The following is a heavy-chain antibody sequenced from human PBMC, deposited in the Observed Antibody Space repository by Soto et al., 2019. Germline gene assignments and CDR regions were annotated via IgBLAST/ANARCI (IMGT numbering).Heavy chain of an antibody. D-gene: IGHD4-17*01. CDR3: ARVQSTGTTDDAFDI. CDR2: IYPGDSDT. CDR1: GYSFTSYW. Sequence: GESLKISCKGSGYSFTSYWIGWVRQMPGKGLEWMGIIYPGDSDTRYSPSFQGQVTISADKSISTAYLQWSSLKASDTAMYYCARVQSTGTTDDAFDIWGQGTMVTVSS. V-gene: IGHV5-51*01. J-gene: IGHJ3*02.